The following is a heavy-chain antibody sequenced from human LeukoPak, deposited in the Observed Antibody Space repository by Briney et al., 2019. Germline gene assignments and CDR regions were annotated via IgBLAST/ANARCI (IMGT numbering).Heavy chain of an antibody. Sequence: SQTLSLTCAISGDSVSSTSATWNWIRQSPSRGLEWLGRTYYRSKWSSDYAVSAKGRITVKSDTSKNQFSLQLNSVTPEDTAVYYCARGPGWVDPWGQGTLVTVSS. CDR3: ARGPGWVDP. D-gene: IGHD2-2*01. J-gene: IGHJ5*02. CDR2: TYYRSKWSS. CDR1: GDSVSSTSAT. V-gene: IGHV6-1*01.